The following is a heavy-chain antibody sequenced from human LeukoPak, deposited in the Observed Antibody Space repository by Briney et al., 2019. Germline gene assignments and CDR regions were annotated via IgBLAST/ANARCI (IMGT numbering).Heavy chain of an antibody. CDR3: ARVGEQLGFDY. V-gene: IGHV3-21*01. Sequence: PGGSLRLSCAASGFTFSGFSMNWVRQTPGKGLEWVSSISSRSSNIYYADSMKGRFTISRDNAENSLYLQMNSLRAEDTAVYYCARVGEQLGFDYWGQGTLVTVSS. CDR1: GFTFSGFS. J-gene: IGHJ4*02. D-gene: IGHD3-10*01. CDR2: ISSRSSNI.